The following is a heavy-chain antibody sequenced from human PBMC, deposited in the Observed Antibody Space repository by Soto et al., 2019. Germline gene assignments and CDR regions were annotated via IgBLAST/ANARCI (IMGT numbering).Heavy chain of an antibody. CDR2: ISYDGSNK. D-gene: IGHD3-3*01. V-gene: IGHV3-30-3*01. J-gene: IGHJ6*02. CDR1: GFTFSSYA. CDR3: ARDKGRLRFLEWLTNYYYYGMDL. Sequence: GGSLRLSCAASGFTFSSYAMHWVRQAPGKGLEWVAVISYDGSNKYYADSVKGRFTISRDNSKNTLYLQMNSLRAEDTAVYYCARDKGRLRFLEWLTNYYYYGMDLWGQGNTVTVSS.